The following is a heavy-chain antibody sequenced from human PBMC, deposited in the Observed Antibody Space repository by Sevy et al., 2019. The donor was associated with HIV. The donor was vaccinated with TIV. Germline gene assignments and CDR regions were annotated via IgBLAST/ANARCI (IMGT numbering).Heavy chain of an antibody. CDR3: ARGGGISAAAIQTWFDP. D-gene: IGHD6-13*01. Sequence: SETLSLTCAVYGGSFSAYYWSWICQSPGKGLESIGEINHSGSTNYNPSLKSRVTISVDTSKNQFSLKLRFVTAADTAVYYCARGGGISAAAIQTWFDPWGQGSRVTVSS. CDR2: INHSGST. CDR1: GGSFSAYY. V-gene: IGHV4-34*01. J-gene: IGHJ5*02.